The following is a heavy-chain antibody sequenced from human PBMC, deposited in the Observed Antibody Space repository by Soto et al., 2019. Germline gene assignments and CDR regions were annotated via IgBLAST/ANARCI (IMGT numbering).Heavy chain of an antibody. J-gene: IGHJ6*02. D-gene: IGHD6-6*01. CDR2: INAGNGNT. CDR1: GYTFTSYA. CDR3: AREQLGYYYYYGMDV. V-gene: IGHV1-3*01. Sequence: QVPLVQSGAEVKKPGASVKVSCKASGYTFTSYAMHWVRQAPGQRLEWMGWINAGNGNTKYSQKFQGRVTITRDTSASTAYMELSSLRSEDTAVYYCAREQLGYYYYYGMDVWGQGTTVTVSS.